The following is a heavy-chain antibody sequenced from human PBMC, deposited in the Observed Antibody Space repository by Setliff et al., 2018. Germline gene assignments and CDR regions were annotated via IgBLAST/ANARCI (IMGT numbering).Heavy chain of an antibody. V-gene: IGHV1-2*02. Sequence: GASVKVSCKASGNRFTDYNLHWVRQAPGQGLEWMGWINPNSGDTHSAQKFQGRVTMTRDTSINTAYMELSSLTSDDTAFYYCVRSGKFGMRFWFDQWGQGTLVTVS. CDR2: INPNSGDT. CDR1: GNRFTDYN. D-gene: IGHD1-26*01. CDR3: VRSGKFGMRFWFDQ. J-gene: IGHJ5*02.